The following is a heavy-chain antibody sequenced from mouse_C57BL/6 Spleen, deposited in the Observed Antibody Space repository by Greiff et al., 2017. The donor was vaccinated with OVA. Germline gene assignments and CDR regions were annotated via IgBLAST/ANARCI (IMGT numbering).Heavy chain of an antibody. CDR1: GYTFTSYW. CDR2: IDPSDSYT. Sequence: VQLQQPGAELVMPGASVKLSCKASGYTFTSYWMHWVKQRPGQGLEWIGEIDPSDSYTNYNQKFKGKATLTADKSSSTAYMQLSSLTSEDSAVDFCARWGGTTVVAPYWGQGTLVTVSA. J-gene: IGHJ3*01. CDR3: ARWGGTTVVAPY. D-gene: IGHD1-1*01. V-gene: IGHV1-69*01.